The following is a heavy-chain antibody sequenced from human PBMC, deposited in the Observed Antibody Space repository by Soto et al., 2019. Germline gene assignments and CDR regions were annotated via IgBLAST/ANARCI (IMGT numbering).Heavy chain of an antibody. D-gene: IGHD3-16*01. CDR2: ISYDGSNK. Sequence: GGSLRLSCAASGLTFSSYGMHWVRQAPGKGLEWVAVISYDGSNKYYADSVKGRFTISRDNSKNTLYLQMNSLRAEDTAVYYCAKAGIMITFGAFDYWGQGTLVTVSS. CDR1: GLTFSSYG. CDR3: AKAGIMITFGAFDY. V-gene: IGHV3-30*18. J-gene: IGHJ4*02.